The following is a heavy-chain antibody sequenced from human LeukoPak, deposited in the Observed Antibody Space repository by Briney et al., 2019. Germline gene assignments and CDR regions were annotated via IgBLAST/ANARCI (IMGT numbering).Heavy chain of an antibody. D-gene: IGHD3-10*01. J-gene: IGHJ3*02. CDR3: ASEPYGSGSFLGAFDI. CDR1: DDSIRSSAYY. V-gene: IGHV4-39*01. Sequence: PSETLSLPCAVSDDSIRSSAYYWGWIRQPPAKGLEWIGIIYYRGSTYYHTSLKSRLTISIDTSKNQFSLKLSPVTAADTAVYYCASEPYGSGSFLGAFDIWGQGTMVTVSS. CDR2: IYYRGST.